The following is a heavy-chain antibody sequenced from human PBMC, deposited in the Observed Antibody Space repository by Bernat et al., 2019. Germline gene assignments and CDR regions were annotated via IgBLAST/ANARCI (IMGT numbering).Heavy chain of an antibody. CDR2: ISSDGSSK. J-gene: IGHJ4*02. CDR1: RFIFSNSP. CDR3: ARDRPYMHN. D-gene: IGHD6-6*01. V-gene: IGHV3-30-3*01. Sequence: QVQVVESGGGVVQPGRSLRLSCVISRFIFSNSPMHWVRQAPGKGLEWVAVISSDGSSKYDADVAKSRFTISRDNSQRTLYLQMNRPRLDDTAMYYCARDRPYMHNWGQGTLVTVSS.